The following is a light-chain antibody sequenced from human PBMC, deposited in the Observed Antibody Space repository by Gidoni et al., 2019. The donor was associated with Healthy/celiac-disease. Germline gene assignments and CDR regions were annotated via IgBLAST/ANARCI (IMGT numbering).Light chain of an antibody. CDR2: DTS. CDR3: QQRSIWPPIT. Sequence: EIVLTQSPATLSLSPGERATLSCRASQSVSSYLAWYQQKPGQAPRLLIYDTSNRATGIPARFSCSGSGTDFTLTISRLEPEDFAVYYCQQRSIWPPITFGQGTRLEIK. V-gene: IGKV3-11*01. CDR1: QSVSSY. J-gene: IGKJ5*01.